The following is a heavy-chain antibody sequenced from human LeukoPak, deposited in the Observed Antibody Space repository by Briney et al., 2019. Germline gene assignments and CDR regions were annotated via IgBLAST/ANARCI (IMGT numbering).Heavy chain of an antibody. V-gene: IGHV3-23*01. Sequence: GGSLRLSCAASGFSFSTYAMSWVRKAPGKGLEWVSTISGSGDNTYYADSLKGRFTISRDSSKNTLYLQMNSLRAEDTAVYYCAKQTRTTTAPDYWGQGTLVTVSS. CDR1: GFSFSTYA. J-gene: IGHJ4*02. D-gene: IGHD1-1*01. CDR2: ISGSGDNT. CDR3: AKQTRTTTAPDY.